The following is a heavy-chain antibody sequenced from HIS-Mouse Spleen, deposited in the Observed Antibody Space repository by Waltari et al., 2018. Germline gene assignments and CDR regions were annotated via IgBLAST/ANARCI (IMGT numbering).Heavy chain of an antibody. J-gene: IGHJ2*01. D-gene: IGHD6-13*01. V-gene: IGHV4-39*07. CDR1: GCSISSSSYY. CDR2: IYYSGST. Sequence: QLQLQESGPGLVKPSETLSLTCTVDGCSISSSSYYWGWIRQPPGKGLEWIGSIYYSGSTYYNPSLKSRVTISVDTSKNQFSLKLSSVTAADTAVYYCAREIPYSSSWYDWYFDLWGRGTLVTVSS. CDR3: AREIPYSSSWYDWYFDL.